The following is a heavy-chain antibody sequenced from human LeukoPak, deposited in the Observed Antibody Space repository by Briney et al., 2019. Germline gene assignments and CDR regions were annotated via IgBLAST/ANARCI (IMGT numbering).Heavy chain of an antibody. D-gene: IGHD2-2*01. V-gene: IGHV3-23*01. CDR3: AKARREVVPAAPRSGDYYYYMDV. CDR1: GFTFSSYA. Sequence: GGSLRLSCAASGFTFSSYAMSWVRQAPGKGLEWVSAISGSGGSTYYADSVKGRFTISRDNSKNTLYLQMNSLRAEDTAVYYCAKARREVVPAAPRSGDYYYYMDVWGKGTTVTVSS. CDR2: ISGSGGST. J-gene: IGHJ6*03.